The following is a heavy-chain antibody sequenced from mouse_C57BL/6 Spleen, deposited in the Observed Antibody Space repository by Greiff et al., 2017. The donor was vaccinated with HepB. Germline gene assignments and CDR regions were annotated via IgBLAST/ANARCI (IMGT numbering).Heavy chain of an antibody. CDR2: IDPSDSYT. D-gene: IGHD1-1*01. CDR3: ARSLCD. V-gene: IGHV1-69*01. J-gene: IGHJ2*01. Sequence: QVQLKQSGAELVMPGASVKLSCKASGYTFTSYWMHWVKQRPGQGLEWIGEIDPSDSYTNYNQKFKGKSTLTVDKSSSTAYMQLSSLTSEDSAVYYCARSLCDWGQGTTLTVSS. CDR1: GYTFTSYW.